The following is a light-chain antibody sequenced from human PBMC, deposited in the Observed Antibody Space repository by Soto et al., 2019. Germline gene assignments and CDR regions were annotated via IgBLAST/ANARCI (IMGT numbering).Light chain of an antibody. J-gene: IGLJ1*01. CDR3: GSWDSSLSAYV. CDR1: SSNIGGNS. Sequence: QSVMTQPPSVSAAPGQKVTISCSGSSSNIGGNSVSWYQQLPGTAPKLLIYDDYKRPSGIPDRFSGSKSGTSATLGITGFQTGDEADYYCGSWDSSLSAYVFGTGTKVTVL. V-gene: IGLV1-51*01. CDR2: DDY.